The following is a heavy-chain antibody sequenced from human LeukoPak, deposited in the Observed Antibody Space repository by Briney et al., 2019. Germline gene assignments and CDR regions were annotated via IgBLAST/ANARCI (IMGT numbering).Heavy chain of an antibody. J-gene: IGHJ4*02. Sequence: PSETLSLTCAVYGGSFSGYYWIWIRQPPGKGLEWIGEINHSGSTNYNPSLKSRVTISVDTSKNQFSLKLSSVTAADPAVYYCARARAGYSSGWYRDWGQGTLVTVSS. CDR1: GGSFSGYY. CDR2: INHSGST. D-gene: IGHD6-19*01. CDR3: ARARAGYSSGWYRD. V-gene: IGHV4-34*01.